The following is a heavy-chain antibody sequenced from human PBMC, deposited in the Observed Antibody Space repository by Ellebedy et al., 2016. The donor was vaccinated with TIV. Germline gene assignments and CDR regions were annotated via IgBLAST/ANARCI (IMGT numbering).Heavy chain of an antibody. CDR1: GFTFDDYT. D-gene: IGHD3-10*01. Sequence: GESLKISXAASGFTFDDYTMHWVRQAPGKGLEWVSLISWDGGSTYYADSVKGRFTISRDNSKNSLYLQMNSLRTEDTALYYCAKDISDYGSGSYQDYWGQGTLVTVSS. J-gene: IGHJ4*02. CDR2: ISWDGGST. CDR3: AKDISDYGSGSYQDY. V-gene: IGHV3-43*01.